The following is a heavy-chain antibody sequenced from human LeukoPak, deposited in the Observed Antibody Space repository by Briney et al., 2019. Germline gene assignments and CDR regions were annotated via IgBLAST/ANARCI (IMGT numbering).Heavy chain of an antibody. CDR3: ARVQRYWSGYYSDY. CDR2: IYYTGST. CDR1: GGSITSHF. Sequence: SETLSLTCTVSGGSITSHFRSWIRQPPGKGMEWIGYIYYTGSTNYNPSLKSRATISVDTSKNQFSLKLSSVTAADTAVYYCARVQRYWSGYYSDYWGQGTLVTVSS. V-gene: IGHV4-59*11. J-gene: IGHJ4*02. D-gene: IGHD3-3*01.